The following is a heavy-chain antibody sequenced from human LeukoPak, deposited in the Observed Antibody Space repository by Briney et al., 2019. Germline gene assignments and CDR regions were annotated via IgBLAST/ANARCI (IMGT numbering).Heavy chain of an antibody. CDR1: GFTFSSYW. D-gene: IGHD2-15*01. V-gene: IGHV3-74*01. Sequence: GGSLRLSCAASGFTFSSYWMHWVRQAPGKGLVWVSRINTDGSSTSYADSVKGRFTISRDNAKNTLYLQMNSLRAEDTAVYYCARVKVVVVAATVNDAFDIWGQGTMVTVSS. J-gene: IGHJ3*02. CDR2: INTDGSST. CDR3: ARVKVVVVAATVNDAFDI.